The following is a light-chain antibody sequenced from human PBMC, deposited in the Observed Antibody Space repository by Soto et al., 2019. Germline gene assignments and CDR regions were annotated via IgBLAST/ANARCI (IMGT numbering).Light chain of an antibody. CDR1: SSNIGNNY. J-gene: IGLJ2*01. V-gene: IGLV1-51*01. Sequence: QSVLTQPPSVSAATGQKVTISCSGSSSNIGNNYVSWYQQLPGTAPKLLIYDNSQRPSGIPDRFSGSKSGTSATLGITGLQTGDEAYYYCGTWDSSLSAVVFGGGTKLTVL. CDR2: DNS. CDR3: GTWDSSLSAVV.